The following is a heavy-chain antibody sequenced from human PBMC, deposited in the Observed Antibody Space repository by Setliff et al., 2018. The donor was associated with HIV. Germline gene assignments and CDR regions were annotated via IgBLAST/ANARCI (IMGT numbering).Heavy chain of an antibody. CDR3: ARGYCTNAVCSDAFDI. Sequence: WASVKVSCKDSGYTFTKYGVSWVRQAPGQGLEWMGWISAYNGNTNYPQKFQGRVTMPTDTSTSTAYLELRSLRSYDPAVYYFARGYCTNAVCSDAFDIWGQGTMVTVSS. CDR2: ISAYNGNT. CDR1: GYTFTKYG. D-gene: IGHD2-8*01. J-gene: IGHJ3*02. V-gene: IGHV1-18*01.